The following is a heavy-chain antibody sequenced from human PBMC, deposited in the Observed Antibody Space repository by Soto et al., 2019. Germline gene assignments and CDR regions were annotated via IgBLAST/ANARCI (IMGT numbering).Heavy chain of an antibody. Sequence: GGSLRLSCAASEFTFANAWISWVRQAPGKGLEWVGRIKSKADGGTTDYAAPVKGRFTISRDESQNTLYLQMNSLKTEDTAVYYCTSLYYGHWGQGTLVTVS. CDR1: EFTFANAW. J-gene: IGHJ4*02. CDR2: IKSKADGGTT. D-gene: IGHD4-17*01. CDR3: TSLYYGH. V-gene: IGHV3-15*01.